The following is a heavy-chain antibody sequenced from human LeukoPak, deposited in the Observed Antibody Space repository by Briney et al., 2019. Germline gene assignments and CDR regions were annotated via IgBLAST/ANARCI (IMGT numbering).Heavy chain of an antibody. Sequence: PSETLSLTCTVSGGSISSSSYYWGWIRQPPGKGLEWIGSICYSGSTYYNPSLKSRVTISIDTSKNQFSLKLSSVTAADTAVYYRASRQVGGPNWGSGVLGPFDPWGQGTLVTVSS. CDR2: ICYSGST. D-gene: IGHD7-27*01. V-gene: IGHV4-39*01. J-gene: IGHJ5*02. CDR1: GGSISSSSYY. CDR3: ASRQVGGPNWGSGVLGPFDP.